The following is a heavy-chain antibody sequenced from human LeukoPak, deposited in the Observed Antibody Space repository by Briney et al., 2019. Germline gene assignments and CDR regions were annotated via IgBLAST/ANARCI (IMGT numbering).Heavy chain of an antibody. D-gene: IGHD5-12*01. CDR3: ARIPVGYSGYDTYYYYGMDV. J-gene: IGHJ6*02. V-gene: IGHV1-69*13. Sequence: EASVKVSCKASGGTFSIYAISWVRQAPGQGLEWMGGIIPIFGTANYAQKFQGRVTITADESTSTAYMELSSLRSEDTAVYYCARIPVGYSGYDTYYYYGMDVWGQGTTVTVSS. CDR1: GGTFSIYA. CDR2: IIPIFGTA.